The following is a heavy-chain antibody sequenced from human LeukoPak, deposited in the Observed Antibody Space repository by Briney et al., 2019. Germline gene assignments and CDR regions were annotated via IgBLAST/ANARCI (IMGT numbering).Heavy chain of an antibody. CDR2: ISSNGGST. CDR1: GFTFSSYA. D-gene: IGHD6-19*01. V-gene: IGHV3-64*01. CDR3: ARRSSGFKSGSLDY. Sequence: GGSLRLSCAASGFTFSSYAMHWVRQAPGKGLEYVSAISSNGGSTFYANSVKGRFTIPRDNSKNTLSLQMGSLRAEDMAVYYCARRSSGFKSGSLDYWGQGTLVTVSS. J-gene: IGHJ4*02.